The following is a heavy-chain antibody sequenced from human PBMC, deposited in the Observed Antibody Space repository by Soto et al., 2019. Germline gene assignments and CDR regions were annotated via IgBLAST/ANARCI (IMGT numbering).Heavy chain of an antibody. V-gene: IGHV3-72*01. CDR1: GFTFSDHY. CDR2: TRNKANSYTT. CDR3: ARVGGYSYGYYYYYMDV. D-gene: IGHD5-18*01. J-gene: IGHJ6*03. Sequence: PGGSLRLSCAASGFTFSDHYMDWVRQAPGKGLEWVGRTRNKANSYTTEYAASVKGRFTISRDDSKNSLYLQMNSLKTEDTAVYYCARVGGYSYGYYYYYMDVWGKGTTVTVSS.